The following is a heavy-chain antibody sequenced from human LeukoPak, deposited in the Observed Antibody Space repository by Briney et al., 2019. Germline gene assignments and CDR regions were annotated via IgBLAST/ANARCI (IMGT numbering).Heavy chain of an antibody. V-gene: IGHV1-24*01. CDR3: AREYYDILTGYPPNFDY. CDR2: FDPEDGET. D-gene: IGHD3-9*01. Sequence: ASVKVSCKVSGYTLTELSMHWVRQAPGKGLEWMGGFDPEDGETIYAQKFQGRVTMTTDTSTSTAYMELRSLRSDDTAVYYCAREYYDILTGYPPNFDYWGQGTLVTVSS. J-gene: IGHJ4*02. CDR1: GYTLTELS.